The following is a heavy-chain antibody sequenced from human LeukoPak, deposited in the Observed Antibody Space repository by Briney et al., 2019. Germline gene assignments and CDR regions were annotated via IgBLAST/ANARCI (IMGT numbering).Heavy chain of an antibody. V-gene: IGHV3-30*02. D-gene: IGHD2-2*01. Sequence: GGSLRLSCAASGFTFSSYGMHWVRQAPGKGLEWVAFIHFDGSTRYSGDSVQGRFTISRDNSRNILYLQMNNLRPEDTAFYYCAKDQCTRTSCDGYPGYWGQGTLVTVSS. J-gene: IGHJ4*02. CDR3: AKDQCTRTSCDGYPGY. CDR1: GFTFSSYG. CDR2: IHFDGSTR.